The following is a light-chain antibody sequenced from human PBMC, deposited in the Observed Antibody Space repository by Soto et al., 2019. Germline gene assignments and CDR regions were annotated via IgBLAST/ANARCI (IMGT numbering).Light chain of an antibody. J-gene: IGKJ5*01. CDR1: QSISSN. Sequence: EIVRTQSPATLSVSPGERATLSCRASQSISSNLAWYQQKPGQAPRLLIYGASSRATGIPDRFSGSGSGSDFTLTISRLEPEDFAVYYCQQYGSSPRITFGQGTRLEIK. V-gene: IGKV3-20*01. CDR3: QQYGSSPRIT. CDR2: GAS.